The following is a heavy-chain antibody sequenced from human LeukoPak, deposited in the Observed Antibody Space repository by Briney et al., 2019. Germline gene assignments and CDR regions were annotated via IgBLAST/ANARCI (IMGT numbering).Heavy chain of an antibody. Sequence: GGSLRLSCAASGFTFSSYSMNWVRQAPGKGLEWVANIKEDGSEKYYVDSVKGRFTISRDNAKNSLYLQMNSLRAEDTAVYYCARDEYNWNVDAFDIWGQGTVVTVSS. J-gene: IGHJ3*02. CDR2: IKEDGSEK. CDR1: GFTFSSYS. CDR3: ARDEYNWNVDAFDI. V-gene: IGHV3-7*01. D-gene: IGHD1-20*01.